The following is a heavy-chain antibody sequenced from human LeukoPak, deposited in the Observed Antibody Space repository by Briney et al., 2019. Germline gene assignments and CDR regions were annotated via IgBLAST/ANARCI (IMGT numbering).Heavy chain of an antibody. D-gene: IGHD6-13*01. V-gene: IGHV1-69*05. CDR2: IIPIFGTA. Sequence: GASVKVSCKASGGTFSSYAISWVRQAPGQGLEWMGGIIPIFGTANYAQKFQGRVTITTDESTSTAYMEPSSLRSEDTAVYYCASLPQQLVWLPDAFDIWGQGTMVTVSS. CDR1: GGTFSSYA. CDR3: ASLPQQLVWLPDAFDI. J-gene: IGHJ3*02.